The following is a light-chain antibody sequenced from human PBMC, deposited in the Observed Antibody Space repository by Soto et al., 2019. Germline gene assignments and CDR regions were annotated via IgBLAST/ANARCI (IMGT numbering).Light chain of an antibody. V-gene: IGLV2-14*01. CDR2: EVT. Sequence: QSALTQPASVSGSPGQSITISCTGTTSDSDGHNYVSWYQQHPGTAPKLVIYEVTNRPSGVSHRFSGSKSGDTASLTISGLQAEDEAEYYCSSYTTNNTPVFGGGTKLTVL. J-gene: IGLJ2*01. CDR1: TSDSDGHNY. CDR3: SSYTTNNTPV.